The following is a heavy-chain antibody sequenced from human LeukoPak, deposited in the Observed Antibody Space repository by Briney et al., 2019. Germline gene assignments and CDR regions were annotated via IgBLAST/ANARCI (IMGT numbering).Heavy chain of an antibody. J-gene: IGHJ4*02. V-gene: IGHV3-33*01. CDR1: GFTFSKYG. CDR2: IWYDGSNK. D-gene: IGHD2-2*01. Sequence: SGMSLRLSCAASGFTFSKYGMNWVRQAPGKGLEWVAIIWYDGSNKYFAESVMGRFTISKDNSRNTVYLQMNSLRIEDTAVYYCARAGIDNALDYWGQGTQVTVSS. CDR3: ARAGIDNALDY.